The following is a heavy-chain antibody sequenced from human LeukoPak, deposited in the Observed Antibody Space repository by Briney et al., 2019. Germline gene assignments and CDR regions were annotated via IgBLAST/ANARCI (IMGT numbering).Heavy chain of an antibody. V-gene: IGHV4-39*01. CDR1: GGSISSSSYY. CDR3: ARNGFRWFDP. CDR2: IYYSGST. Sequence: PSETLSLTCTVSGGSISSSSYYWGWIRQPPGKGLEWIGSIYYSGSTYYNPSLKSRVTISVDTSKNQFSLKLSSVTAADTAVYYCARNGFRWFDPCGQGTLVTVSS. J-gene: IGHJ5*02. D-gene: IGHD5-24*01.